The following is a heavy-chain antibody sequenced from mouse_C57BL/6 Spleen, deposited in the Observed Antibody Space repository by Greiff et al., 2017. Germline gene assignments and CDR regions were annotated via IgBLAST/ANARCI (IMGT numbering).Heavy chain of an antibody. CDR2: IDPSDSYT. D-gene: IGHD2-2*01. Sequence: QVQLQPGAELVMPGASVKLSCKASGYTFTSYWMHWVKQRPGQGLEWIGEIDPSDSYTNYNQKFKGKSTLTVDKSSSTAYMQLSSLTSEDSAVYYCARSTMVTTDYWGQGTTLTVSS. V-gene: IGHV1-69*01. CDR3: ARSTMVTTDY. CDR1: GYTFTSYW. J-gene: IGHJ2*01.